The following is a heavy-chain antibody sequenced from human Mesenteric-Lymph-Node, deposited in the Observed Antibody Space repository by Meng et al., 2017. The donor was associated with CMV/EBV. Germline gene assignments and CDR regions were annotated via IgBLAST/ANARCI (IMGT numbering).Heavy chain of an antibody. CDR2: INHSGST. Sequence: SETLSLTCAVYGGSFSGYYWSWIRQPPGKGLEWIGEINHSGSTNYNPSLKSRVTISVDTSKNQFSLKLSSVTAADTAVYYCARGTGFSSRWRFDPWGQGTLVTVSS. D-gene: IGHD6-19*01. V-gene: IGHV4-34*01. CDR3: ARGTGFSSRWRFDP. CDR1: GGSFSGYY. J-gene: IGHJ5*02.